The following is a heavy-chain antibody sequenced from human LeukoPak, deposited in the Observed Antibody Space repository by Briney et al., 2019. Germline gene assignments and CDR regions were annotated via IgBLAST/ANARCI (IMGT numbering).Heavy chain of an antibody. J-gene: IGHJ5*02. CDR1: GYTFTDYH. CDR2: ISAYNGNT. D-gene: IGHD3-16*01. CDR3: ARGDFDPENWFDP. V-gene: IGHV1-18*04. Sequence: ASVKVSCKASGYTFTDYHMHWVRQAPGQGLEWMGWISAYNGNTNYAQKLQGRVTMTTDTSTSTAYMELRSLRSDDTAVYYCARGDFDPENWFDPWGQGTLVTVSS.